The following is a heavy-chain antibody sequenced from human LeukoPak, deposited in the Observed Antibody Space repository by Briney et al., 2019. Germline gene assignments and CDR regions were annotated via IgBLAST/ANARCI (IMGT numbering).Heavy chain of an antibody. V-gene: IGHV3-23*01. CDR1: GLTFITYG. Sequence: GGSLRLSWAASGLTFITYGMTWVRQAPGKGLEWVSSITVSGGSTYSADSVKGRFTIFRDNSKNTLYVQMNSLRAEDTAIYYCATTAAAGQLDYWGQGTLVTVSS. J-gene: IGHJ4*02. D-gene: IGHD6-13*01. CDR2: ITVSGGST. CDR3: ATTAAAGQLDY.